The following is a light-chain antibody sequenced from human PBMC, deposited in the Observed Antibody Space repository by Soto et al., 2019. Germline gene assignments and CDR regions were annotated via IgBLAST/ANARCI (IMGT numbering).Light chain of an antibody. J-gene: IGKJ1*01. Sequence: DIRMTQSPSTLSASVGDRVTSTCRASQSISSWLAWYQQKPGKDPKLLIYKASSLESGVPSRFSGSGSGTEFTLTISSLQPDDFATYYCQQYNSYPWTFGQGTKVEIK. V-gene: IGKV1-5*03. CDR1: QSISSW. CDR3: QQYNSYPWT. CDR2: KAS.